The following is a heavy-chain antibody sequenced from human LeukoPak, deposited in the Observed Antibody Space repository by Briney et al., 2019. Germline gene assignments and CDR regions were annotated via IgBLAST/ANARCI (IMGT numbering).Heavy chain of an antibody. CDR1: GFTFSSYA. CDR3: ARNRDPIVVVPAAPDY. D-gene: IGHD2-2*01. CDR2: ISYDGSNK. J-gene: IGHJ4*02. V-gene: IGHV3-30-3*01. Sequence: PGGSLRLSCAASGFTFSSYAMHWVRQAPGKGPEWVAVISYDGSNKYYADSVKGRFTISRDNSKNTLYLQMNSLRAEDTAAYYCARNRDPIVVVPAAPDYWGQGTLVTVSS.